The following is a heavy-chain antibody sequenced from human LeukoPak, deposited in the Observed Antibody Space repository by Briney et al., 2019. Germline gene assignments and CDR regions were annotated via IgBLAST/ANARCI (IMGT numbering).Heavy chain of an antibody. J-gene: IGHJ1*01. V-gene: IGHV3-74*01. CDR2: IKSDGST. CDR3: ARAPSEIGGYYPEYFRH. Sequence: GGSLRLSCAASGFTFSTYWMHRGRQAPGKGLVWVSRIKSDGSTNYADSVKGRFTISRDNAKNTLSLQMNSLRPEDTGVYYCARAPSEIGGYYPEYFRHWGQGTLVTVSS. D-gene: IGHD3-3*01. CDR1: GFTFSTYW.